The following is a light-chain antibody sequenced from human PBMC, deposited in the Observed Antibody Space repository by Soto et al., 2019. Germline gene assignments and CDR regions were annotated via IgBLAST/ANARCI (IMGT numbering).Light chain of an antibody. V-gene: IGKV3-11*01. CDR2: DAS. CDR1: QSVGSS. CDR3: QQRSNWPLT. Sequence: ELVLTQSPATLSLSPGARATLSCRVSQSVGSSLAWYQQKPGQAPRLLIYDASNRATGIPARFSGSGSGTDLTITINSLEPEDGEVYYCQQRSNWPLTFGGGTKVDIK. J-gene: IGKJ4*01.